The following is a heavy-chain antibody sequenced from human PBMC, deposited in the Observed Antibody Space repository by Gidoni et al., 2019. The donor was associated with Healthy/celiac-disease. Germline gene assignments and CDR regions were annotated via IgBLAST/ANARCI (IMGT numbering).Heavy chain of an antibody. V-gene: IGHV4-34*01. CDR2: INHSGST. J-gene: IGHJ5*02. CDR1: GGSFSGYY. Sequence: QVQLQQWGAGLLKPSETLSLTCAVYGGSFSGYYWSWIRQPPGKGLEWIGDINHSGSTNYNPSLKRRVTISVDTSKNQFSLKLSSVTAADTAVYYWARERGGITMVRGVRKRTNWFDPWGQGTLVTVSS. CDR3: ARERGGITMVRGVRKRTNWFDP. D-gene: IGHD3-10*01.